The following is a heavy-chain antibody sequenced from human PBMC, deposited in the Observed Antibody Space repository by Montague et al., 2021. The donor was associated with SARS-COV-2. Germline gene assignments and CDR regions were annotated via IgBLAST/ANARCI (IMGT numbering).Heavy chain of an antibody. CDR3: ARVTLGGRDGRTRQYEGLDS. D-gene: IGHD3-16*01. J-gene: IGHJ4*02. V-gene: IGHV4-59*01. Sequence: SETLSLTCTVSGGSISRYFWNWIRQTPGKGLEWMGYVHDIESSIYNPSLQSRITILLDTPKNQFSLRLNAVTAADTAVHYCARVTLGGRDGRTRQYEGLDSWGQGILVTVSS. CDR2: VHDIESS. CDR1: GGSISRYF.